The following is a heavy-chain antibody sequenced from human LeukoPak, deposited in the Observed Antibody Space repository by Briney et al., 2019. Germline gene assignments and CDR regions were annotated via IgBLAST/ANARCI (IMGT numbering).Heavy chain of an antibody. D-gene: IGHD3-10*01. J-gene: IGHJ5*02. CDR2: IYTSGST. Sequence: PSETLSLTCTVSGGSISSGSYYWSWIRQPAGKGLEWIGRIYTSGSTNYNPSLKSRVTISVDTSKNQFSLKLSSVTAADTAVYYCARDQVTMVRGEILRSNWFDPWGQGTLVTVSS. CDR3: ARDQVTMVRGEILRSNWFDP. CDR1: GGSISSGSYY. V-gene: IGHV4-61*02.